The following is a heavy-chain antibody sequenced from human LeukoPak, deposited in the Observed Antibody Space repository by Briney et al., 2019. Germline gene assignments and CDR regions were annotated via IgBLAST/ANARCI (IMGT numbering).Heavy chain of an antibody. CDR3: TRVPRRGIDY. J-gene: IGHJ4*02. CDR2: IRSKAYGGTT. CDR1: GFTFGDYA. V-gene: IGHV3-49*04. D-gene: IGHD3-16*01. Sequence: GGSLRLSCTASGFTFGDYAMSWVRQAPGKGREWVGFIRSKAYGGTTEYAASVKGRFTISRDDSKSIAYLQMNSLKTEDTAVYYCTRVPRRGIDYWGQGTLVTVSS.